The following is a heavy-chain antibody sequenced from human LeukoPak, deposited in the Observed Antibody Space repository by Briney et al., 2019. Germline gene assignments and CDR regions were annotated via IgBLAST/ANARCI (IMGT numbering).Heavy chain of an antibody. Sequence: PSETLSLTCIVSGGSISSSIYYWAWVRQPPGKGLEWIGTVFYNGATQYSPSLRSRVTISIDTSTNQFSLKLSSVTAADTAVYYCARVRFGESPPSLFDYWGQGTLVTVSS. V-gene: IGHV4-39*07. J-gene: IGHJ4*02. CDR3: ARVRFGESPPSLFDY. CDR2: VFYNGAT. CDR1: GGSISSSIYY. D-gene: IGHD3-10*01.